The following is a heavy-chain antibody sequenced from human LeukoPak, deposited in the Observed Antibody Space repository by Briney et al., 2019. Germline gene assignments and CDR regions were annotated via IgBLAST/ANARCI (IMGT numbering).Heavy chain of an antibody. D-gene: IGHD6-13*01. J-gene: IGHJ4*02. V-gene: IGHV3-30*01. CDR1: GFTFSSCA. CDR3: ARDHTAGTTLDY. CDR2: ISYDGSNK. Sequence: GGSLRLSCAASGFTFSSCAMHWVRQAPGKGLEWVAVISYDGSNKYYADSVNGRFTISRDNSKNTLYLQMNSLRAEDTAVYYCARDHTAGTTLDYWGQGTLVTVSS.